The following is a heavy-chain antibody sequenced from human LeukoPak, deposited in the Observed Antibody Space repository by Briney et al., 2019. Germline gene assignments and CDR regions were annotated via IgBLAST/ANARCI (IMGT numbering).Heavy chain of an antibody. D-gene: IGHD4-17*01. CDR3: ARRSTVTRDLDI. J-gene: IGHJ3*02. Sequence: PGGSLRLSCAASGFTFSIYGMNWVRQAPGEGLEWVASISSGSTNIYYTDSVKGRFTISRDNSKNTVYFQLNSLRAEDTAVYYCARRSTVTRDLDIWGQGTMVTVSS. V-gene: IGHV3-21*01. CDR1: GFTFSIYG. CDR2: ISSGSTNI.